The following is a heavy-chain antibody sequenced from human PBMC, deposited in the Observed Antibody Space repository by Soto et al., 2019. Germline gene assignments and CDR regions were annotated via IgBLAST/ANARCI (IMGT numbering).Heavy chain of an antibody. V-gene: IGHV3-7*05. J-gene: IGHJ4*02. CDR3: VRSYDF. CDR1: GFTLSSAW. CDR2: IKEDGSER. Sequence: EVQLVESGGGLVQPGGSLRLSCAASGFTLSSAWMTWVRQAPGKGLEWVANIKEDGSERYYVHSVEGRFTVSRDNAKNSLYLQMDSLSAADTAIYYCVRSYDFWGQGTQVTVSS.